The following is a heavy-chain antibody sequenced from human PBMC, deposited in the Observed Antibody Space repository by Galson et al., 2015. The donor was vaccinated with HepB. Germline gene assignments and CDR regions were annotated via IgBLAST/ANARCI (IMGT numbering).Heavy chain of an antibody. Sequence: SLRLSCAASGFTFSSYAMGWVRQAPGKGLEWVSTISGSGGSTYYADSVKGRFTISRDNSKNTIYLQMNSLRAEDTAVYYCAKEGGYGGGVVDYWGQGTLVTVSS. CDR1: GFTFSSYA. CDR3: AKEGGYGGGVVDY. J-gene: IGHJ4*02. V-gene: IGHV3-23*01. CDR2: ISGSGGST. D-gene: IGHD4-23*01.